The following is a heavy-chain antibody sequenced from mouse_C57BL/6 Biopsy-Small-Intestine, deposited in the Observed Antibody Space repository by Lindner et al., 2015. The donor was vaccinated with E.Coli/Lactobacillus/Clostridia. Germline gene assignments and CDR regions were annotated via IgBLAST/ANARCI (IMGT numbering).Heavy chain of an antibody. CDR1: GYTFTGNY. V-gene: IGHV1-53*01. CDR2: INPKNGVT. D-gene: IGHD1-3*01. CDR3: ARAGVYSGSSGSPYPVRFFDF. Sequence: SVKVSCKASGYTFTGNYIHLMRQVPGQGLEWMGWINPKNGVTNYAQRFQGRVTLSGDTSVSTAYMQLSGLTSDDTAVYYCARAGVYSGSSGSPYPVRFFDFWGQGTLITVSS. J-gene: IGHJ2*01.